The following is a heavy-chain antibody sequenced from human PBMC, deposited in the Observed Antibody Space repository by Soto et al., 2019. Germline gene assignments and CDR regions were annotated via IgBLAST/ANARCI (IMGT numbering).Heavy chain of an antibody. CDR1: GFTFRNYP. D-gene: IGHD3-22*01. J-gene: IGHJ1*01. CDR3: AKELAHLYDRSGYYGYFNH. V-gene: IGHV3-23*01. CDR2: ISGGATTT. Sequence: GGSLRLSCAASGFTFRNYPMAWVRQAPEKGLEWVSVISGGATTTHYADSVRGRFTISRDNSKNTMYLQMNSLRPEDTAVYFCAKELAHLYDRSGYYGYFNHWGQGTLVTVSS.